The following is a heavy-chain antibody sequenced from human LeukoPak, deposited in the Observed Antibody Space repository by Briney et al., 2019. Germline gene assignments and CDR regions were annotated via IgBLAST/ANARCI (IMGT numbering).Heavy chain of an antibody. V-gene: IGHV3-48*01. J-gene: IGHJ4*02. CDR3: ARETIYSDKVIDH. CDR2: ISISNNSI. D-gene: IGHD4-17*01. CDR1: GFTFSYYS. Sequence: PGGSLRLSCAASGFTFSYYSFNWVRKAPGKGLEWIAYISISNNSIYYADSVKGRFTISRDNAKNSLYLQMNSLRVEDTAVYYCARETIYSDKVIDHWGQGTPVTVSS.